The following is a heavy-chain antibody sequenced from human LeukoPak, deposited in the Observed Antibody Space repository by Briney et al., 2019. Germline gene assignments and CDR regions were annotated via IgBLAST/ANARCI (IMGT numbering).Heavy chain of an antibody. Sequence: GGSLRLSCAASGFTFSSYWMNWVRQAPGKGLVWVSRINSDGSSTSYADSAKGRFTISRDNAKNTLYLQMNSLRAEDTAVYYCARDRYSGSYSDYWGQGTLVTVSS. CDR3: ARDRYSGSYSDY. D-gene: IGHD1-26*01. V-gene: IGHV3-74*01. CDR1: GFTFSSYW. J-gene: IGHJ4*02. CDR2: INSDGSST.